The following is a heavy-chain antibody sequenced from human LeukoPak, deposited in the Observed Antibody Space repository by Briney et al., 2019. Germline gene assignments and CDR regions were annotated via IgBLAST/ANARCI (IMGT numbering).Heavy chain of an antibody. V-gene: IGHV6-1*01. CDR3: SLARSEYHYGMDV. CDR2: TYYRSNLYY. Sequence: ASQTLSLTCALSGDIVSSISVAWNWSRQSPSRGLEWLGRTYYRSNLYYEYAGSVKSRINISPDTSKNQFSLQLTSVTPEDTAVYYCSLARSEYHYGMDVWGQGTTVTVSS. CDR1: GDIVSSISVA. J-gene: IGHJ6*02.